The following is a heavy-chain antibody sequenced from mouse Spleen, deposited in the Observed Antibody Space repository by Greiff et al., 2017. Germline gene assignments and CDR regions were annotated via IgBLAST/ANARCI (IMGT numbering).Heavy chain of an antibody. V-gene: IGHV5-17*02. CDR2: ISSGSSTI. CDR1: GFTFSSFG. CDR3: ARPYYGNYPSWFAY. J-gene: IGHJ3*01. D-gene: IGHD2-10*01. Sequence: EVQRVESGGGLVQPGGSRKLSCAASGFTFSSFGMHWVRQAPEKGLEWVAYISSGSSTIYYADTVKGRFTISRDNPKNTLFLQMTSLRSEDTAMYYCARPYYGNYPSWFAYWGQGTLVTVSA.